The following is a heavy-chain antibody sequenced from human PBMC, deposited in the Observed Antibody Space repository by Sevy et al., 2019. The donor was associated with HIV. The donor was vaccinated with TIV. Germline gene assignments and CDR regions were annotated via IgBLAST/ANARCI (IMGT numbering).Heavy chain of an antibody. CDR2: ISYDGSNK. V-gene: IGHV3-30*04. D-gene: IGHD3-16*01. CDR1: GFTFSSYA. CDR3: ARDGLGGFAQTLDV. Sequence: GGSLRLSCAASGFTFSSYAMLWVRQAPGKGLDWMALISYDGSNKYYADSVKGRFTISRDNAKNTLYLEMNSLRPEDTAVYYCARDGLGGFAQTLDVWGQGTTVTVSS. J-gene: IGHJ6*02.